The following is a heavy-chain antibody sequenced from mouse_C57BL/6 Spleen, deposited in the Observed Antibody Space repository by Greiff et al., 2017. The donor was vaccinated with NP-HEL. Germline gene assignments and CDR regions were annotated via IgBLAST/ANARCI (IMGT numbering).Heavy chain of an antibody. J-gene: IGHJ4*01. CDR2: INPSNGGT. CDR3: ARESYDYDDAMDY. V-gene: IGHV1-53*01. Sequence: QVQLQQSGTELVKPGASVKLSCKASGYTFTSYWMHWVKQRPGQGLEWIGNINPSNGGTNYNEKFKSKATLTVDKSSSTAYMHLSSLTSEDSAVYYCARESYDYDDAMDYWGQGTSVTVSS. D-gene: IGHD2-4*01. CDR1: GYTFTSYW.